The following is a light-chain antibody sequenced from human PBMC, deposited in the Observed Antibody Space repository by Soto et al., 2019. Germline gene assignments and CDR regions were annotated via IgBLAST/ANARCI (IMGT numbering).Light chain of an antibody. CDR2: YDD. Sequence: QSVLTQPPSVSEVPRQRVTISCSGSSSNIGNNPVNWYQQLPGQAPKLLIYYDDLLPSGVSDRFLGSRSGTAASLAISGLQSEDDADYYCAAWDDSMKGWVFGGGTQLTVL. J-gene: IGLJ3*02. CDR3: AAWDDSMKGWV. V-gene: IGLV1-36*01. CDR1: SSNIGNNP.